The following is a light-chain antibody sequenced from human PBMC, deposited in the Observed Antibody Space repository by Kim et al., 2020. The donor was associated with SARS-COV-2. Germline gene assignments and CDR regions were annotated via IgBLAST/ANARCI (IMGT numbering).Light chain of an antibody. V-gene: IGKV1D-12*01. Sequence: ASVGDRVTIPCRASQDISNWLAWYQQKPGKAPKLLISAASTSQVGVPSRFSGSGSETYFTLTISSLQPEDYATYYCQQANTFPPSFGGGTKVDIK. CDR2: AAS. J-gene: IGKJ4*01. CDR1: QDISNW. CDR3: QQANTFPPS.